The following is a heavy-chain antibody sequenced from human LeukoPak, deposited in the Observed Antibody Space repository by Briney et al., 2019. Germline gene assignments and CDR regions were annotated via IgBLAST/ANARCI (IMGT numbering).Heavy chain of an antibody. CDR3: ARAPYSGSFNIDY. CDR1: GFTFSSYW. J-gene: IGHJ4*02. D-gene: IGHD1-26*01. CDR2: IWYDGSNK. V-gene: IGHV3-33*08. Sequence: GGSLRLSCAASGFTFSSYWMSWVRQAPGKGLEWVAVIWYDGSNKYYADSVKGRFTISRDNSKNTLYLQMNSLRAEDTAVYYCARAPYSGSFNIDYWGQGTLVTVSS.